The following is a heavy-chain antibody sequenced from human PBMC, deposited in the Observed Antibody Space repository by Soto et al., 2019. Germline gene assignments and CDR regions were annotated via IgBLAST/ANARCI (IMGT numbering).Heavy chain of an antibody. Sequence: QVQLVESGGGLVKPGGSLRLSCAASGFTFSDYYMSWIRQAPGKGLEWVSYISSSSSYTNYADSVKGRFTISRDNAKNSLYLQMNSLRAEDTAVYYCARKGSSGWSRRKTEMDFDYWGQGTLVTVSS. J-gene: IGHJ4*02. D-gene: IGHD6-19*01. CDR2: ISSSSSYT. CDR1: GFTFSDYY. V-gene: IGHV3-11*06. CDR3: ARKGSSGWSRRKTEMDFDY.